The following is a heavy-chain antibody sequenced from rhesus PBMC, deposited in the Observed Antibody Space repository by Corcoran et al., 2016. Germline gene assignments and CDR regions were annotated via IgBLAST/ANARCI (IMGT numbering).Heavy chain of an antibody. J-gene: IGHJ2*01. CDR2: IGGSSGST. CDR3: AREGSDYGNYYWYFDL. V-gene: IGHV4-165*01. CDR1: GGSFSGYY. Sequence: QVQLQESGPGLVKPSETLSLTCAVPGGSFSGYYWGRIRQPPGKGLEWIGYIGGSSGSTDYNPSLKSRVTISTDTSKNQFSLKLSSVTAADTAVYYCAREGSDYGNYYWYFDLWGPGTPITISS. D-gene: IGHD4-35*01.